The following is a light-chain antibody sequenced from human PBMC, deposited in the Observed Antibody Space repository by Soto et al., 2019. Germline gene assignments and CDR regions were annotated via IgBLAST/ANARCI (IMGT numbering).Light chain of an antibody. CDR2: DAS. CDR1: QSISSW. Sequence: DIHMTQSPSTLSASVGDRFTMTCRASQSISSWLVWYQQKPGKDPKLLIYDASSFESGVPSSFSGSGSGTEFTLTISSLQPDDFATYYCQQHNSYPWTFGQGTKVDIK. V-gene: IGKV1-5*01. CDR3: QQHNSYPWT. J-gene: IGKJ1*01.